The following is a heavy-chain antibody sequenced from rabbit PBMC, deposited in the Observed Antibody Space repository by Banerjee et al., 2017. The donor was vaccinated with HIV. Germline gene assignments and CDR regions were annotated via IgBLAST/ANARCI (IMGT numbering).Heavy chain of an antibody. V-gene: IGHV1S40*01. J-gene: IGHJ6*01. Sequence: QSLEESGGDLVKPGASLTLTCTASGFSFSSSYYMCWVRQAPGKGLEWIGCIDTADDNTYYASWAKGRFTISKTSSTVDLKMTSLTAADTATYFCARGGVGTTYPYGGMDLWGQGTLVTVS. D-gene: IGHD8-1*01. CDR1: GFSFSSSYY. CDR3: ARGGVGTTYPYGGMDL. CDR2: IDTADDNT.